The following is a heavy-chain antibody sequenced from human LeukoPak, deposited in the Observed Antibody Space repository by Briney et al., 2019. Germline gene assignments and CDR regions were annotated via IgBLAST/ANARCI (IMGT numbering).Heavy chain of an antibody. V-gene: IGHV3-7*05. J-gene: IGHJ3*02. D-gene: IGHD1-26*01. CDR3: ARAIVGEPRGAFDI. Sequence: PGGSLRLSCAASGFTFSSYWMSWVRQAPGKGLEWVANIKQDGSEKYYVDSVKGRFTISRDNAKNSLYLQMNSLRAEDTAVYYCARAIVGEPRGAFDIWGQGTMVTVSS. CDR2: IKQDGSEK. CDR1: GFTFSSYW.